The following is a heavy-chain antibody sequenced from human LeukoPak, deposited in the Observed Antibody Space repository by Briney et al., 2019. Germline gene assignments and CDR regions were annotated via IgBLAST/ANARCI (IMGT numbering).Heavy chain of an antibody. CDR1: GGSISSSSYY. Sequence: SETLSLTCTVSGGSISSSSYYWGWIRQPPGKGLEWIGRIYYSGSTYYNPSLKSRVTISVDTSKNQFSLKLSSVTAADTAVYYCARDKRFDYVWGSYRCFDYWGQGTLVTVSS. CDR2: IYYSGST. V-gene: IGHV4-39*07. J-gene: IGHJ4*02. CDR3: ARDKRFDYVWGSYRCFDY. D-gene: IGHD3-16*02.